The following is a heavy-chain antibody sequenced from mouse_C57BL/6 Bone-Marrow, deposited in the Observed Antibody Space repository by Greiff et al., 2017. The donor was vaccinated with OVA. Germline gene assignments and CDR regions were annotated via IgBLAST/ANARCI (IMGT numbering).Heavy chain of an antibody. CDR2: ISSGGDYI. Sequence: EVKVVESGEGLVKPGGSLKLSCAASGFTFSSYAMSWVRQTPEKRLEWVAYISSGGDYIYYADTVKGRFTISRDNARNTLYLQMSRLKSEDTAMYYCTRGPVTTVGPYFDYWGQGTTLTVSS. D-gene: IGHD1-1*01. CDR3: TRGPVTTVGPYFDY. CDR1: GFTFSSYA. V-gene: IGHV5-9-1*02. J-gene: IGHJ2*01.